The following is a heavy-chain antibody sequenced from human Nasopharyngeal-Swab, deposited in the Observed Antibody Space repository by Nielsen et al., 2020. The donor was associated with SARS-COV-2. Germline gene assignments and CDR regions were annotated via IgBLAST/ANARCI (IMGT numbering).Heavy chain of an antibody. V-gene: IGHV3-21*01. D-gene: IGHD4-17*01. CDR3: ARETYGDRSY. Sequence: GESLKISCAASGLTFSSYSMNWVRQAPGKGLEWVSSISSSSSYIYYADSVKGRFTISRDNAKNSLYLQMNSLRAEDTAVYYCARETYGDRSYWGQGTLVTVSS. CDR1: GLTFSSYS. CDR2: ISSSSSYI. J-gene: IGHJ4*02.